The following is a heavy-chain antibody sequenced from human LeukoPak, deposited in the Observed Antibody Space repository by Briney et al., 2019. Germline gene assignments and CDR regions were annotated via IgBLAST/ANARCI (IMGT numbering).Heavy chain of an antibody. V-gene: IGHV1-46*01. Sequence: GASVKVSCKASGYSFTDYYVHWVRQAPGQGLEWMGIINPSGGDTAYAQKFQGRVTMSRDTSTSTVYMELSSLRSEDTAMYYCARGQNIAVVGTFPEGYWGQGTLVTVSS. CDR3: ARGQNIAVVGTFPEGY. CDR1: GYSFTDYY. CDR2: INPSGGDT. D-gene: IGHD6-19*01. J-gene: IGHJ4*02.